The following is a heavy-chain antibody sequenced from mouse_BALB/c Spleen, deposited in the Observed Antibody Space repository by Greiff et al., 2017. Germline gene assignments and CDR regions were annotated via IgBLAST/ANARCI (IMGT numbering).Heavy chain of an antibody. CDR2: ISSGGST. D-gene: IGHD2-14*01. CDR1: GFTFSSYA. CDR3: ARGAYYRYDAEYYFDY. J-gene: IGHJ2*01. Sequence: DVKLVESGGGLVKPGGSLKLSCAASGFTFSSYAMSWVRQTPEKRLEWVASISSGGSTYYPDSVKGRFTISRDNARNILYLQMSSLRSEDTAMYYCARGAYYRYDAEYYFDYWGQGTTLTVSS. V-gene: IGHV5-6-5*01.